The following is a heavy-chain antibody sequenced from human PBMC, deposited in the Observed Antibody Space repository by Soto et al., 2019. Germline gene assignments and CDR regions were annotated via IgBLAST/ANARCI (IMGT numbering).Heavy chain of an antibody. Sequence: PSETLSLTCTVSGGSIRSSSYYWGWIRQRQGKGLEWIGDIYYSGSTNYNPSLQSRGTISVDTSKNQFSLKLSSVTAADTAVYYCATGALTTSSYNSWFDPPGQGTLVTVP. CDR2: IYYSGST. D-gene: IGHD4-4*01. CDR3: ATGALTTSSYNSWFDP. V-gene: IGHV4-39*07. CDR1: GGSIRSSSYY. J-gene: IGHJ5*02.